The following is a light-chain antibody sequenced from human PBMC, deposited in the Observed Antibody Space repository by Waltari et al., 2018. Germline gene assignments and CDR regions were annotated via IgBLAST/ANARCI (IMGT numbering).Light chain of an antibody. CDR2: GAS. V-gene: IGKV3-11*01. Sequence: EIVLTQSPATLSLSPGERATLSCRASQSVSSHLGWYQQKPGQAPRHLIDGASNRATGIPARFSGSGSGTDFTLSISSLEPGDFVVYYCQQRSTWPNTFGQGTKLEIK. J-gene: IGKJ2*01. CDR1: QSVSSH. CDR3: QQRSTWPNT.